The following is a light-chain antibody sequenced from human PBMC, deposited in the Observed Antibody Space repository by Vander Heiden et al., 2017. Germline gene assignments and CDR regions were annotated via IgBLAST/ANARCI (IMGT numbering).Light chain of an antibody. Sequence: DIQMTQSPSSLSASVGDRVTVTCRASQSISSFLNWYQQKPGKAPKLLISAASSLQSGVPSRCSGSGSGTDFTLTISSLQPEDCATYYCQQSYRTPWTFGQGTKVEIK. CDR3: QQSYRTPWT. CDR2: AAS. CDR1: QSISSF. V-gene: IGKV1-39*01. J-gene: IGKJ1*01.